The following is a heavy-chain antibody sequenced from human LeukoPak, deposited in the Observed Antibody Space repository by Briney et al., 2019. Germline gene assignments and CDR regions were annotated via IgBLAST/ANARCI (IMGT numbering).Heavy chain of an antibody. Sequence: PGGSLRLSCVASGFTINIYSMNWVRQAPGKGLEWVSYISSPSRTTDYADSVKGRFTISRDNAKNSLFLQMNSLRAEDTALYYCSKAGDTNYYRYGDYWGQGTLVTVSS. J-gene: IGHJ4*02. V-gene: IGHV3-48*01. CDR2: ISSPSRTT. CDR3: SKAGDTNYYRYGDY. CDR1: GFTINIYS. D-gene: IGHD5-18*01.